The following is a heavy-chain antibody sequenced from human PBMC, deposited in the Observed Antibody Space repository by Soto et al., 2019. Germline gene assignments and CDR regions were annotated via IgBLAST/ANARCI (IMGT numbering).Heavy chain of an antibody. V-gene: IGHV1-18*01. J-gene: IGHJ6*02. CDR2: ISPYNDYT. Sequence: QVQLAQCGNEVKKPGASVRVSCKAAGYTFIRYGIAWVRQAPGQGLEWMGWISPYNDYTVYAQKFQGRVSMTADTSTRTVYMNLRGLKSDDTALYYCARGGYYDNSWGKLSHYGLDVWGQGTSVSVSS. CDR1: GYTFIRYG. D-gene: IGHD3-16*01. CDR3: ARGGYYDNSWGKLSHYGLDV.